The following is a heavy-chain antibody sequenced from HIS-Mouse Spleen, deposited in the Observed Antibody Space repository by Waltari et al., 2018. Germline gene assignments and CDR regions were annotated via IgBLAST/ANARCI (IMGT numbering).Heavy chain of an antibody. V-gene: IGHV3-33*06. CDR2: IWYDGSNK. CDR1: GFTFSSYG. Sequence: QVQLVESGGGVVQPGRSLRLSCAASGFTFSSYGMHWVRQAPGKGLEGVAVIWYDGSNKYYADSVKGRFTTSRENSKHTLDLQMNSLRAEDTAVYYCAKEGLAVAGTYYFDYWGQGTLVTVSS. D-gene: IGHD6-19*01. CDR3: AKEGLAVAGTYYFDY. J-gene: IGHJ4*02.